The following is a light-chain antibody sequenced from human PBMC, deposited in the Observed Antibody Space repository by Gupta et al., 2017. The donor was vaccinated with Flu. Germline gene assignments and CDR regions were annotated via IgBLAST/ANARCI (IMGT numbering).Light chain of an antibody. Sequence: EIVMTQSPATLSVSPGERATLSCRASQSVSTNLAWYQQKPGQPPRLLIFAASTRDTGVPVRFSGSGYGTEFTLTITSRQSEDLAVYYCQHYNVWPPYTFGQGTKLEI. CDR1: QSVSTN. CDR3: QHYNVWPPYT. V-gene: IGKV3-15*01. J-gene: IGKJ2*01. CDR2: AAS.